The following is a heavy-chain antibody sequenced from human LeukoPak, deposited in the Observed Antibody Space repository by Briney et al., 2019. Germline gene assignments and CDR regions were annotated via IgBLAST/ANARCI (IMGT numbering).Heavy chain of an antibody. CDR3: ARGNGYNVFDY. Sequence: SETLSLTCTVSGGSISSSSYYWGWIRQSPGKGLEWIGSIYYSGSTYYNPSLKSRVAISVDTSKNQFSLKLSSVTAADTAVYYCARGNGYNVFDYWGQGTLVTVSS. CDR2: IYYSGST. CDR1: GGSISSSSYY. V-gene: IGHV4-39*01. J-gene: IGHJ4*02. D-gene: IGHD5-24*01.